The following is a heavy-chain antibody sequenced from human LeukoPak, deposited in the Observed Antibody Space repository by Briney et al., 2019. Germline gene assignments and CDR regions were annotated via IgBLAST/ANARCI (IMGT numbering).Heavy chain of an antibody. CDR2: ISYDGSNK. Sequence: GRSLRLSCAASGFTFSRYGMHWVRQAPGKGLEWVAVISYDGSNKYYEDSVKGRFTISRDKSKNTLYLQMNSLRAEDTAVYYCARGLTGGDPVWGQGTLVTVSS. J-gene: IGHJ4*02. V-gene: IGHV3-30*03. D-gene: IGHD7-27*01. CDR1: GFTFSRYG. CDR3: ARGLTGGDPV.